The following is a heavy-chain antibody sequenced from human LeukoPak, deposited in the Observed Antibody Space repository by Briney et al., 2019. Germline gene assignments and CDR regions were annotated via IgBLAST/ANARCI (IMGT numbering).Heavy chain of an antibody. Sequence: SETLSLTCTVSGDSISSGSYYWSWIRQPAGKGLEWIGRIYTSGSTNYNPSLKSRVTISLDTSKNQFSLKLSSVTAADTAVYYCASSLYSSSWYVPAGAGTYAGHHYFDYWGQGTLVTVSS. CDR2: IYTSGST. D-gene: IGHD6-13*01. CDR3: ASSLYSSSWYVPAGAGTYAGHHYFDY. J-gene: IGHJ4*02. V-gene: IGHV4-61*02. CDR1: GDSISSGSYY.